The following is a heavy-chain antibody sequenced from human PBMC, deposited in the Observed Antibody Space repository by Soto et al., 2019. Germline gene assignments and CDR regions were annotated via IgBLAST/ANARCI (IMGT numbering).Heavy chain of an antibody. D-gene: IGHD4-17*01. Sequence: ASVKVSCKAPGGTFKRYVISWVRQAPGQGLEWMGGIIPVLGSAHYAQKFQGRVIITADKATSTAYMELSSLRSEDTAIYYCARGSDYGDHIYDYWGQGTLVTVSS. J-gene: IGHJ4*02. CDR1: GGTFKRYV. CDR2: IIPVLGSA. CDR3: ARGSDYGDHIYDY. V-gene: IGHV1-69*10.